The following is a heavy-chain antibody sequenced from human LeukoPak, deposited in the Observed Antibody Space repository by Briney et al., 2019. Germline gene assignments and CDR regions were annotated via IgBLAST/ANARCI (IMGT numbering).Heavy chain of an antibody. CDR2: INHSGST. Sequence: SETLSLTCAVYGGSFSGYYWSWIRQPPGKGLEWIGEINHSGSTNYNPSLKSRVTISVDTSKNQFSLKLSSVTAADTAVYYCARGHRQYYDFWSGSAYYYYMDVWGKGTTVTDSS. V-gene: IGHV4-34*01. CDR3: ARGHRQYYDFWSGSAYYYYMDV. CDR1: GGSFSGYY. D-gene: IGHD3-3*01. J-gene: IGHJ6*03.